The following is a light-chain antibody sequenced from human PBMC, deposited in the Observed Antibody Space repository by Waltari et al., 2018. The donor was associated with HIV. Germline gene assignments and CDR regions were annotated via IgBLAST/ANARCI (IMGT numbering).Light chain of an antibody. V-gene: IGLV3-21*02. Sequence: SYVLTQPPSVSVAPGQTARLTCGGNKIRSKSVNWYQQKPGQAPVLVFYDDTDRPSGIPERFAGSTAGNAATLAISRVEAGDEADYYCQVWDSSIEVVFGGGTKLTVL. J-gene: IGLJ3*02. CDR2: DDT. CDR1: KIRSKS. CDR3: QVWDSSIEVV.